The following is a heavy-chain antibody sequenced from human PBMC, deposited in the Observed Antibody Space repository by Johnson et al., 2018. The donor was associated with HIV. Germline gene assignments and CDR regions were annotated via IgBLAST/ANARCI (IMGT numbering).Heavy chain of an antibody. CDR2: ISYDGSNK. CDR3: ARVWLLGAFDI. V-gene: IGHV3-30*03. J-gene: IGHJ3*02. D-gene: IGHD3-16*01. Sequence: QVLLVESGGGVVQPGRSLRLSCAASGFTFSSYGMHWVRQAPGKGLEWVAVISYDGSNKYYADSVKGRFTISRDNSNNTLYLQMNSLRAEDTAVYYCARVWLLGAFDIWGQGTMVTVSS. CDR1: GFTFSSYG.